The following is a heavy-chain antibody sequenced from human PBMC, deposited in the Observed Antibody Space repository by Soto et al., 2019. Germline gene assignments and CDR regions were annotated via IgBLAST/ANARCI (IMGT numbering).Heavy chain of an antibody. J-gene: IGHJ4*02. V-gene: IGHV1-69*01. Sequence: QVQLVQSGAEVQEPGSSVKVSCKASGGGNLRDYRTTWVRRAPGQGLEWMGGIIPKLGSANYAQKFQGRVTITADESTNSVYMELRSLRSDDTAVYYCARGGEVYNFGAVYWGQGTPVTVSP. CDR3: ARGGEVYNFGAVY. CDR1: GGGNLRDYR. D-gene: IGHD1-1*01. CDR2: IIPKLGSA.